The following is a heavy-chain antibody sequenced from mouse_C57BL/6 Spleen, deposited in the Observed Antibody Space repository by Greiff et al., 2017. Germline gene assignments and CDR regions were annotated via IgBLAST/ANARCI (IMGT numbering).Heavy chain of an antibody. CDR1: GYSFTDYN. Sequence: EVQLQQSGPELVKPGASVKISCKASGYSFTDYNMNWVKQSNGKSLEWIGVINPNYGTTSDNQKFKGKATLTVDQSSSTAYMQLNSLTSEDSAVYYCARSYDYGSSYPYWDFEVWGTGPTVTVSS. CDR3: ARSYDYGSSYPYWDFEV. D-gene: IGHD1-1*01. CDR2: INPNYGTT. V-gene: IGHV1-39*01. J-gene: IGHJ1*03.